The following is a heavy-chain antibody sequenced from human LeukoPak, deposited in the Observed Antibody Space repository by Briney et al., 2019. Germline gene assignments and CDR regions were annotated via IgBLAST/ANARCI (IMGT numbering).Heavy chain of an antibody. CDR3: ARDLIVATPFDY. J-gene: IGHJ4*02. D-gene: IGHD5-12*01. V-gene: IGHV1-2*04. CDR1: GYTFTGYY. Sequence: ASVKVSCKASGYTFTGYYMHWVRQAPGQGLEWMGWINPNSGGTNYAQKFQGWVTMTRDTSIGTAYMELSRLRSDDTAVYYCARDLIVATPFDYWGQGTLVTVSS. CDR2: INPNSGGT.